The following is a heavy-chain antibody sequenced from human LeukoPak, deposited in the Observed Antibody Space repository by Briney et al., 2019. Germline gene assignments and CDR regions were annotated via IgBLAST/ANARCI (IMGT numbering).Heavy chain of an antibody. D-gene: IGHD3-10*01. J-gene: IGHJ4*02. Sequence: GSSVKVSCKASGGTFSSYAISWVRQAPGQGLEWMGRIIPILGIANYAQKFQGRVTITADKSTSTAYMELSSLRSEDTAVYYCAREFMVRGVIVYFDYWGQGTLVTVSS. CDR2: IIPILGIA. CDR1: GGTFSSYA. CDR3: AREFMVRGVIVYFDY. V-gene: IGHV1-69*04.